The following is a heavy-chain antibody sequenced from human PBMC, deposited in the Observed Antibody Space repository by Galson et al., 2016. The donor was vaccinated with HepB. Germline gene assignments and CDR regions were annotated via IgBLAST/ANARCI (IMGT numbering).Heavy chain of an antibody. D-gene: IGHD5-12*01. Sequence: QVQLQESGPGLVKTSQTLSLTCTVSGGSVSSGSYYWSWIRQHPGKGLEWIGHVYYSGSAYHNPSLKSRVYISMDTFRNQSTLKRRSVTAGDTAIYVGVRGGRPFTAHSFVLGGRAPRVTVPS. J-gene: IGHJ2*01. CDR2: VYYSGSA. CDR1: GGSVSSGSYY. V-gene: IGHV4-31*03. CDR3: VRGGRPFTAHSFVL.